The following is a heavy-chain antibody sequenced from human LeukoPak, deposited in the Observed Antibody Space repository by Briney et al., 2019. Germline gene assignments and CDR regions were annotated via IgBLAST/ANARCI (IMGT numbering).Heavy chain of an antibody. CDR1: GYTFTSYD. CDR3: ARTYSSSRYCSGGSCYGGDY. D-gene: IGHD2-15*01. Sequence: ASVKVSCKASGYTFTSYDINWVRQATGQGLEWMGWMNPNSGNTGYAQKFQGRVTTTRNTSISTAYMELSSLRSEDTAVYYCARTYSSSRYCSGGSCYGGDYWGQGTLVTVSS. CDR2: MNPNSGNT. J-gene: IGHJ4*02. V-gene: IGHV1-8*03.